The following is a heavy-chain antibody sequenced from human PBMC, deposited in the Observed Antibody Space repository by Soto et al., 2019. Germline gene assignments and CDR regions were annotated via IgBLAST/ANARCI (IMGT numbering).Heavy chain of an antibody. CDR1: GASISSGGYY. Sequence: QVQLQESGPGLVKPSQTLSLTCTVSGASISSGGYYWSWIRQHPGKGLEGIGYIYYSGSTYYNPSLKSRCAISVDTSKNQFSLKLSSVTAADTAVYYCARIISLEYSSSPGYYYYGMDVWGQGTTVTVSS. J-gene: IGHJ6*02. V-gene: IGHV4-31*03. CDR3: ARIISLEYSSSPGYYYYGMDV. CDR2: IYYSGST. D-gene: IGHD6-6*01.